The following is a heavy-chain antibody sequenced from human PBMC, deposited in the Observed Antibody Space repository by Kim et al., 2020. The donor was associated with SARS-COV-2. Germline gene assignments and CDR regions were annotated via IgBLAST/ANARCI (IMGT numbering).Heavy chain of an antibody. CDR3: ARDSKYYYDSSGYYATYYYYGMDV. J-gene: IGHJ6*02. D-gene: IGHD3-22*01. CDR1: GFTFDDYG. V-gene: IGHV3-20*01. Sequence: GGSLRLSCAASGFTFDDYGMSWVRQAPGKGLEWVSGINWNGGSTGYADSVKGRFTISRDNAKNSLYLQMNSLRAEDTALYHCARDSKYYYDSSGYYATYYYYGMDVWGQGTTVTVSS. CDR2: INWNGGST.